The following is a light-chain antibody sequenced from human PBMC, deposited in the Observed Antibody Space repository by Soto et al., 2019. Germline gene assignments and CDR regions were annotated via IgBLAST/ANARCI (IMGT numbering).Light chain of an antibody. CDR1: QSVSSSY. V-gene: IGKV3-20*01. CDR2: GAS. CDR3: QQYSRSPRT. J-gene: IGKJ1*01. Sequence: EIVLTQSPGTLSLSPGERATLSCRASQSVSSSYLAWYQQKPGQAPRLLIYGASIRAAGVPDRFSGSGSETDFTLTISRLEPEDFAVYYCQQYSRSPRTFGQGTKVDIK.